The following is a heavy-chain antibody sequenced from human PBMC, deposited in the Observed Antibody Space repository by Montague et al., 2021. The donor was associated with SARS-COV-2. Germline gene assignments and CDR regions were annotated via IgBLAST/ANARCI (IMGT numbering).Heavy chain of an antibody. Sequence: SETLSLTCGVYGGSFSSYWSWIRQPPGRGLEWVGQISHVRGTNYNPSLKSRVTISVDTSKNQVSLKLSSVTAADTAVYYCASHCGGGGGYFGMDVWGQGTTVTVS. J-gene: IGHJ6*02. CDR1: GGSFSSY. D-gene: IGHD2-21*01. CDR2: ISHVRGT. V-gene: IGHV4-34*01. CDR3: ASHCGGGGGYFGMDV.